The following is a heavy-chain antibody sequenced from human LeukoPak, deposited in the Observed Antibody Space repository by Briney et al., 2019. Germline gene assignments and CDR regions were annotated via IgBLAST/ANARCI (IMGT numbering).Heavy chain of an antibody. V-gene: IGHV4-39*07. CDR1: GGSISSSSYY. CDR2: IYYSGST. D-gene: IGHD6-19*01. Sequence: SETLSLTCTVSGGSISSSSYYWGWIRQPPGKGLEWIGSIYYSGSTYYNPSLKSRVTISVDTSKNQFSLKLSSVTAADTAVYYCARGVYSSGWFFGTNWFDPWGQGTLVTVSS. J-gene: IGHJ5*02. CDR3: ARGVYSSGWFFGTNWFDP.